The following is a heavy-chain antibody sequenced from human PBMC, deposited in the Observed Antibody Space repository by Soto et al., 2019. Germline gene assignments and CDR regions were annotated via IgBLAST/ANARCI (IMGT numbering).Heavy chain of an antibody. CDR2: IKQDGSEK. D-gene: IGHD2-21*01. CDR3: AREGCGGDCRYWYFDL. J-gene: IGHJ2*01. V-gene: IGHV3-7*01. Sequence: GGSLRLPCAAAWFTFGNYWVSWVRQAPGKGLEWVANIKQDGSEKYYVDSVKGRFTISRDNAKNSLYLQVNSLRAEDTAVYYCAREGCGGDCRYWYFDLWGRGTLVTVSS. CDR1: WFTFGNYW.